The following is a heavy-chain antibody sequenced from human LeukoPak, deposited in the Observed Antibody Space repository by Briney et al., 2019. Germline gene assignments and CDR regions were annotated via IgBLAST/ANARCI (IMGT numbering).Heavy chain of an antibody. Sequence: PGGSLRLSCAASGFTFSSYAMHWVRQAPGKGLEYVSAISSNGGSTYYANSVKGGFTISRDNSKNTLYLQMGSLRAEDMAVYYCARGLWFDLYGMDVWGQGTTVTVSS. D-gene: IGHD3-10*01. CDR2: ISSNGGST. V-gene: IGHV3-64*01. J-gene: IGHJ6*02. CDR1: GFTFSSYA. CDR3: ARGLWFDLYGMDV.